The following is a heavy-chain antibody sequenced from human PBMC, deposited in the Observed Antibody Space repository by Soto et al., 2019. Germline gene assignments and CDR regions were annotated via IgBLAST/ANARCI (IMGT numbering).Heavy chain of an antibody. J-gene: IGHJ5*02. CDR1: GYSFTSYW. V-gene: IGHV5-10-1*01. CDR2: IDPSDFYI. CDR3: ARLPLAAAYSDANT. D-gene: IGHD6-13*01. Sequence: PGESLKISCKGSGYSFTSYWISWVRQMPGKGLVWMGRIDPSDFYINYSPSFQGHVTISADKSISTAYLQWSSLKASDTAMYYCARLPLAAAYSDANTWGQGTLVTVSS.